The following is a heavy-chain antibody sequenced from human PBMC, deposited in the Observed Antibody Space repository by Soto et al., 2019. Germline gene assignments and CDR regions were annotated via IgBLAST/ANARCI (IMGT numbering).Heavy chain of an antibody. Sequence: QVQLQESGPGLVKPSETLSLTCTVSGGSISSYYWSWIRQPPGKGLEWIGYIYYSGSTNYDPSLKSTVTISVQTSKTQFTLKLSSVTAADTAVYYFARYSGYDPYYFDYWGQGTLVTVSS. CDR1: GGSISSYY. CDR2: IYYSGST. J-gene: IGHJ4*02. V-gene: IGHV4-59*08. CDR3: ARYSGYDPYYFDY. D-gene: IGHD5-12*01.